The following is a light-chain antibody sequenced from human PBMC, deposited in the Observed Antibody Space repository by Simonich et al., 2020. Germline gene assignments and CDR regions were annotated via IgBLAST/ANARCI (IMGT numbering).Light chain of an antibody. CDR1: SSDVGGYNY. Sequence: QSALTQPRSVSGSPGQSVTISCTGTSSDVGGYNYVSWYQQHPGKAPKLMIYDVSNRPSGVSNRFSGSKSGNTASLTISGLQAEDEADYYCSSYTSSSTLEDWVFGGGTKLTVL. CDR3: SSYTSSSTLEDWV. V-gene: IGLV2-14*01. CDR2: DVS. J-gene: IGLJ3*02.